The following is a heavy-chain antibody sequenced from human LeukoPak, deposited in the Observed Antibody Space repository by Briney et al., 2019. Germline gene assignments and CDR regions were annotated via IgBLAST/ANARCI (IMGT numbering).Heavy chain of an antibody. J-gene: IGHJ4*02. CDR2: INPNSGGT. Sequence: ASVKVSCKASEYTFTGYYMHWVRQAPGQGPEWMGWINPNSGGTNYAQKLQGRVTMTRDTSISTAYMELSSLRSDDTAVYYCALSSGSYRTYYFDYWGQGTLVTVS. D-gene: IGHD1-26*01. CDR3: ALSSGSYRTYYFDY. CDR1: EYTFTGYY. V-gene: IGHV1-2*02.